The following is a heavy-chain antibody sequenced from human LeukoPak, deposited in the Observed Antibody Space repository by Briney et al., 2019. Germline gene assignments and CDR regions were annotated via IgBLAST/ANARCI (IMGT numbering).Heavy chain of an antibody. J-gene: IGHJ4*02. CDR3: ARYSKTRGYSYGFDY. CDR1: GGSISSYY. D-gene: IGHD5-18*01. V-gene: IGHV4-59*01. CDR2: IYYSGST. Sequence: PSETLSLTCTVSGGSISSYYWSWIRQPPGKGLEWIGYIYYSGSTNYNPSLKSRVTISIDTSKNQFSLKLSSVTAADTAVYYCARYSKTRGYSYGFDYWGQGTLVTVSS.